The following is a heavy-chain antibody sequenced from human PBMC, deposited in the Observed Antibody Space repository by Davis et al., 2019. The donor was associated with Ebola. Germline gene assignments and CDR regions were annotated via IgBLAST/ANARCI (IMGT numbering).Heavy chain of an antibody. D-gene: IGHD3-3*01. CDR1: GYSFTRYW. CDR2: IYPGDSDT. Sequence: GESLKISCKSSGYSFTRYWIGSVRQMPGQGLEWDGIIYPGDSDTRYSPSFQGQVTISADKSITTAYLQWSSLKASDTAMYYCARFLEWKADYWGQGTLVTVSS. V-gene: IGHV5-51*01. J-gene: IGHJ4*02. CDR3: ARFLEWKADY.